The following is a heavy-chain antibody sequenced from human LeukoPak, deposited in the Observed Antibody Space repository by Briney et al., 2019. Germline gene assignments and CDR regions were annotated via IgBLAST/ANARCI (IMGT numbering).Heavy chain of an antibody. Sequence: SETLSLSCSVSGASVSSDDYYWGWIRQPPGQGLEWIAYISYSGSTYYNPSLKSRITISIDMSKNQFSLKLSSVTAADTAVYYCVRYYFHSTGFSHWFDPWGQGTLVTVSS. CDR1: GASVSSDDYY. D-gene: IGHD3-22*01. V-gene: IGHV4-30-4*01. CDR3: VRYYFHSTGFSHWFDP. J-gene: IGHJ5*02. CDR2: ISYSGST.